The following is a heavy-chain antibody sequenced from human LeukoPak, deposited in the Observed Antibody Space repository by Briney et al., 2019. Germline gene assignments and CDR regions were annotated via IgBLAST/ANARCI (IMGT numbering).Heavy chain of an antibody. CDR1: GFTFNNAW. CDR3: TGSSGYHPPTYYFDY. D-gene: IGHD3-22*01. J-gene: IGHJ4*02. CDR2: IKSKTDGGTT. Sequence: GGSLRLSCAVSGFTFNNAWMSWVRQAPGKGLEWVGRIKSKTDGGTTDYAAPVKGRFTISRDDSKNTLYLQMNSLKTEDTAVYYCTGSSGYHPPTYYFDYWGQGTLVTVSS. V-gene: IGHV3-15*01.